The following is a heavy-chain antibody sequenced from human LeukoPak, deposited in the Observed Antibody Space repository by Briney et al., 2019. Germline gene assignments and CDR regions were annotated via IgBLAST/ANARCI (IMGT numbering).Heavy chain of an antibody. Sequence: GASVKVSCKASGYTFTSYDINWVRQATGQGLEWMGWMNPNSGNTNYAQKLQGRVTMTTDTSTSTAYMELRSLRSDDTAVYYCARVIRGRPFDYWGQGTLVTVSS. J-gene: IGHJ4*02. CDR3: ARVIRGRPFDY. D-gene: IGHD5-12*01. CDR2: MNPNSGNT. CDR1: GYTFTSYD. V-gene: IGHV1-18*01.